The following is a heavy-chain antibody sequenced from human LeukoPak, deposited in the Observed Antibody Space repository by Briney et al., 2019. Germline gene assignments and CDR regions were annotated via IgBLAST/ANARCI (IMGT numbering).Heavy chain of an antibody. J-gene: IGHJ4*02. CDR1: GYTFTSYG. CDR3: ARGQGRVVRGVTPGY. CDR2: ISAYNGNT. V-gene: IGHV1-18*01. D-gene: IGHD3-10*01. Sequence: GASVKVSCKASGYTFTSYGISWVRQAPGQGLEWMGWISAYNGNTNYAQKLQGRVTMTTDTSTSTAYMELRSLRSDDTAVYYCARGQGRVVRGVTPGYWGQGTLVTVSS.